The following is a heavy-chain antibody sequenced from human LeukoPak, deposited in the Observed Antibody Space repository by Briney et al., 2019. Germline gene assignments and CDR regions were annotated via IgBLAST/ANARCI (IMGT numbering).Heavy chain of an antibody. V-gene: IGHV3-74*01. Sequence: PGGSLRLSCAAPGFTLSNYWMHWVRQAPGKGLVWVSRINADGSSASYADSVKGRFTISRDNAKNTLYLQMNSLRAEDTAMYYCARDYGRSRDYGMDVWGQGTTVTVSS. J-gene: IGHJ6*02. CDR1: GFTLSNYW. D-gene: IGHD3-10*01. CDR3: ARDYGRSRDYGMDV. CDR2: INADGSSA.